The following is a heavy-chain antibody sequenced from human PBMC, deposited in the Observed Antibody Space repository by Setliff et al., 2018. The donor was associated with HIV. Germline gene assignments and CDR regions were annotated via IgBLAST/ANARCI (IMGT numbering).Heavy chain of an antibody. CDR3: ARGGRKDLADY. CDR1: GYTFTAYY. CDR2: INPNSGGT. Sequence: GASVKVSCKASGYTFTAYYMHWVRQAPGQGLEWMGWINPNSGGTTYAQKFQGRVTMTRDTSITTAYMELSSLSSVTVADSAVFYCARGGRKDLADYWGQGTQVTVSS. V-gene: IGHV1-2*02. J-gene: IGHJ4*02.